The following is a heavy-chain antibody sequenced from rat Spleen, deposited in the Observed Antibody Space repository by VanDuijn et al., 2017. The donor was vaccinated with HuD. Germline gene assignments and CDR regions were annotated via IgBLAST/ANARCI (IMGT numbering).Heavy chain of an antibody. CDR2: ISPSGGNT. Sequence: EVQLVESDGGLVQPGRSLKLSCAASGFTFSNYGMHWIRQAPTKGLEWVASISPSGGNTYYRDSVKGRFTISRDNAKSTLYLQMDSLRSEDTATYYCVTDSTSSSYWYFDFWGPGTMVTVSS. CDR3: VTDSTSSSYWYFDF. D-gene: IGHD1-2*01. V-gene: IGHV5-19*01. CDR1: GFTFSNYG. J-gene: IGHJ1*01.